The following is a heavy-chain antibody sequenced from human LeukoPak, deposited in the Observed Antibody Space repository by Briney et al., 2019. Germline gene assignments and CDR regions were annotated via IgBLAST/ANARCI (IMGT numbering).Heavy chain of an antibody. Sequence: SVKVSCKASGGTFSSYAISRVRQAPGQGLEWMGGIIPIFGTANYAQKFQGRVTITTDESTGTAYMELSSLRSEDTAVYYCARGREKLERLGYWGQGTLVTVSS. CDR1: GGTFSSYA. D-gene: IGHD1-1*01. J-gene: IGHJ4*02. V-gene: IGHV1-69*05. CDR3: ARGREKLERLGY. CDR2: IIPIFGTA.